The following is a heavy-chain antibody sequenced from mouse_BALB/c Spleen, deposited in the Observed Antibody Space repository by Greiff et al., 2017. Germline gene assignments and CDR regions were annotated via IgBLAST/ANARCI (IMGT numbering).Heavy chain of an antibody. V-gene: IGHV5-12-2*01. Sequence: EVKLMESGGGLVQPGGSLKLSCAASGFTFSSYTMSWVRQTPEKRLEWVAYISNGGGSTYYPDTVKGRFTISRDNAKNTLYLQMSSLKSEDTAMYYCAREGKFITTATGFDYWGQGTTLTVSS. J-gene: IGHJ2*01. CDR1: GFTFSSYT. CDR2: ISNGGGST. CDR3: AREGKFITTATGFDY. D-gene: IGHD1-2*01.